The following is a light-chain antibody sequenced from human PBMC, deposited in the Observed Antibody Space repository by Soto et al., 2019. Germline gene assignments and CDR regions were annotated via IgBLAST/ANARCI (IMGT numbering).Light chain of an antibody. CDR2: RDS. CDR3: QVWDSSTV. J-gene: IGLJ2*01. V-gene: IGLV3-9*01. CDR1: NIGSKN. Sequence: SYELTQPLSVSVALGQTARITCGGNNIGSKNVHWYQQKPGQAPELVIYRDSNRPSGIPERFSGSNSGNTATLTISRAQAGDEADYYCQVWDSSTVFGGGTKLTVL.